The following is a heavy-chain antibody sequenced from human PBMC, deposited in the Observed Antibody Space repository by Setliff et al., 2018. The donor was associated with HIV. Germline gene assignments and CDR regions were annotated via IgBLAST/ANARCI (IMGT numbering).Heavy chain of an antibody. CDR1: GDSISNYY. D-gene: IGHD3-22*01. Sequence: SETLSLTCTVSGDSISNYYWSWVRQPPGKGLEWIGYIYTTGSTNYNPSLKSRVTISVDASKNQFSLKLSSVTAADTAVYYCARGLSFYDPGGFDYWGQGTLVTVSS. CDR2: IYTTGST. J-gene: IGHJ4*02. CDR3: ARGLSFYDPGGFDY. V-gene: IGHV4-4*09.